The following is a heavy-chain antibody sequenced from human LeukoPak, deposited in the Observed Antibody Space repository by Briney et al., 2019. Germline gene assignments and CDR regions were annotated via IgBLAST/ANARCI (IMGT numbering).Heavy chain of an antibody. CDR1: GFTFSSYA. V-gene: IGHV3-30-3*01. J-gene: IGHJ5*02. CDR2: ISYDGSNK. CDR3: AKEPAAILNWFDP. D-gene: IGHD2-2*01. Sequence: GGSLRLSCAASGFTFSSYAMHWVRQAPGKGLEWVAVISYDGSNKYYADSVKGRFTISRDNSKNTLYLQMNSLRAEDTAIYYCAKEPAAILNWFDPWGQGTLVTVSS.